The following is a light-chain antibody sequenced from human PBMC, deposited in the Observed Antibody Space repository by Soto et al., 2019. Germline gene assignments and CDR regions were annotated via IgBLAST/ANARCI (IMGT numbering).Light chain of an antibody. CDR2: NTN. V-gene: IGLV8-61*01. CDR1: SGSVSSSNY. CDR3: VLYMGSGISV. Sequence: QTVVTQEPSFSVSPGGTVTLTCGLSSGSVSSSNYPSWYQQTPGQAPRTLLYNTNTRSSGVPDRFSGSILGNKAALTITGAQADDESDYYCVLYMGSGISVFGGGTKVTVL. J-gene: IGLJ2*01.